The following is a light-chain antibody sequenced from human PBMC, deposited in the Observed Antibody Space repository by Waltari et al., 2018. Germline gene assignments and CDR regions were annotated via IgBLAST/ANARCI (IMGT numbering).Light chain of an antibody. V-gene: IGLV2-11*01. CDR1: RRDVGGYQY. CDR3: CSYAANYTNV. CDR2: DVF. J-gene: IGLJ1*01. Sequence: QSALTQPPSVSGSPGPSVPIPCSGTRRDVGGYQYVPWYQQQPGKAPNPMIYDVFKRPSGVPNRFSGSKSGNTASLTISGLQAEDEADYYCCSYAANYTNVFGPGTMVTVL.